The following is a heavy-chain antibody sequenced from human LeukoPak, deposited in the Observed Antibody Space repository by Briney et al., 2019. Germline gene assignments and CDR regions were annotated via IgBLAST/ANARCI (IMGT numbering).Heavy chain of an antibody. D-gene: IGHD3-10*01. V-gene: IGHV4-59*01. CDR3: ARAGGRILWFRDAGVFFDY. Sequence: SETLSLTCTVSGGSISSYYWSWIRQPPGKELEWIGYIYYSGSTNYNPSLKSRVTISVDTSKNQFSLKLSSVTAADTAVYYCARAGGRILWFRDAGVFFDYWGQGTLVTVSS. CDR2: IYYSGST. CDR1: GGSISSYY. J-gene: IGHJ4*02.